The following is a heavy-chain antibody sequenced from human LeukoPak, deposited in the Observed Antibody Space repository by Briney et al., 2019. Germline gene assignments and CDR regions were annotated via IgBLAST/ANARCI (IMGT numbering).Heavy chain of an antibody. CDR3: AREPLRGAMVHFDY. Sequence: PGGSLRLSCAASGFTFSSYSMNWVRQAPGKGLEWVSSISSSSSYIYYADSVKGRFTISRDNAKNSLYLQMNSLRAEDTVVYYCAREPLRGAMVHFDYWGQGTLVTVSS. V-gene: IGHV3-21*01. J-gene: IGHJ4*02. CDR2: ISSSSSYI. CDR1: GFTFSSYS. D-gene: IGHD5-18*01.